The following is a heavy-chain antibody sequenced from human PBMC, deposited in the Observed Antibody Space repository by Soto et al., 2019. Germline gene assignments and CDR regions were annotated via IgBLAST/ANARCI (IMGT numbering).Heavy chain of an antibody. V-gene: IGHV1-24*01. D-gene: IGHD3-9*01. J-gene: IGHJ3*02. CDR1: GYTLPELS. CDR2: FDPEDGET. Sequence: ASVKVSCKVSGYTLPELSMHWVRQAPGKGLERMGGFDPEDGETIYAQKFQGRVTMTEDTSTDTAYMELSSLRSEDTAVYYCATVVLDSDILTSYYQPMIAAFDIWGQGTMVTVSS. CDR3: ATVVLDSDILTSYYQPMIAAFDI.